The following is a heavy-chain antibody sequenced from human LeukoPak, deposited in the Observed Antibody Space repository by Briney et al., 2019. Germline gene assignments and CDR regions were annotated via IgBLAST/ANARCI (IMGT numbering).Heavy chain of an antibody. V-gene: IGHV3-13*01. J-gene: IGHJ6*02. Sequence: PGRSLRLSCAASGFTFSSYDMHWVRQATGKGLEWVSAIGTAGDTYYPGSVKGRFTISRENAKNSLYLQMNSLRAGDTAVYYCARGLRSGSYFTSGDYYYGMDVWGQGTTVTVSS. CDR3: ARGLRSGSYFTSGDYYYGMDV. CDR2: IGTAGDT. CDR1: GFTFSSYD. D-gene: IGHD3-10*01.